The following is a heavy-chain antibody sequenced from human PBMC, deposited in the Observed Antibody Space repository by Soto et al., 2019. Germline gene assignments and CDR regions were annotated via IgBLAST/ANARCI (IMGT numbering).Heavy chain of an antibody. Sequence: ASVKVSCKASGYTFTSYAMHWVRQAPGQRLEWMGWINAGNGNTKYSQKFQGRVTITRDTSASTAYMELSSLRSEDTAVYYCARYRTYSSGWYYEPTYNWFDPWGQGTLVTVSS. CDR1: GYTFTSYA. D-gene: IGHD6-19*01. J-gene: IGHJ5*02. V-gene: IGHV1-3*01. CDR3: ARYRTYSSGWYYEPTYNWFDP. CDR2: INAGNGNT.